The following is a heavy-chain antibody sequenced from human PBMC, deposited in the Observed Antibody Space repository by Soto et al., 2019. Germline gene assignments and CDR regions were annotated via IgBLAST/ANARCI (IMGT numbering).Heavy chain of an antibody. Sequence: SETLSLTCTVSGDSISSGPYWGWIRQPPGEGPEWIASIYHGGTTFYNPSLKSPISISVDTSKNQFSLRLTSVTAADTATYYCARVHVMVVAGSTFDYWGPGTLVTVSS. CDR1: GDSISSGPY. J-gene: IGHJ4*03. D-gene: IGHD6-19*01. CDR2: IYHGGTT. CDR3: ARVHVMVVAGSTFDY. V-gene: IGHV4-38-2*02.